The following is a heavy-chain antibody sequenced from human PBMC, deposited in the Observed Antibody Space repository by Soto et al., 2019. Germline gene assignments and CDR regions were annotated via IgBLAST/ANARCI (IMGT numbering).Heavy chain of an antibody. Sequence: GGSLRLSCAAAGFAFSTYAMTWVRQAPGKGLEWVSVISGSGGSSYYAASVKGRFTISRDKSKNTLFLQMNGLRAEDTAVYYCPKVTKRPAPGRYEYYHYGMDVWGQGTTVTVSS. CDR2: ISGSGGSS. D-gene: IGHD6-13*01. CDR3: PKVTKRPAPGRYEYYHYGMDV. J-gene: IGHJ6*02. CDR1: GFAFSTYA. V-gene: IGHV3-23*01.